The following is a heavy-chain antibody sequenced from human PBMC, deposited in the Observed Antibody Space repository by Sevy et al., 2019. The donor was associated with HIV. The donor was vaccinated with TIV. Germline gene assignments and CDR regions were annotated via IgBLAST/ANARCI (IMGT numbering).Heavy chain of an antibody. J-gene: IGHJ6*02. CDR1: GGSVSSGSYY. V-gene: IGHV4-61*01. CDR3: AINTAYYYDSSGYYYYYYGMDV. Sequence: SENLSLTCTVSGGSVSSGSYYWSWIRQPPGKGLEWIGYIYYSGSTNYNPSLKSRVTISVDTSKNRFSLKLSSVTAADSAVYYCAINTAYYYDSSGYYYYYYGMDVWGQGTTVTVSS. D-gene: IGHD3-22*01. CDR2: IYYSGST.